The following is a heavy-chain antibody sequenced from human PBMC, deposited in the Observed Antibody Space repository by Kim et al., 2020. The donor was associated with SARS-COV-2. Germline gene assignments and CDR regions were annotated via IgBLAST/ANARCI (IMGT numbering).Heavy chain of an antibody. CDR2: INHSGST. V-gene: IGHV4-34*01. Sequence: SETLSLTCAVYGGSFSGYYWSWIRQPPGQGLEWIGEINHSGSTNYNPSLTSRVSITVAPSTNKFSLKLSFVTAADTALYYCARGSEGITMIVVVKPSYYYGMDVWGQGATFAVSS. J-gene: IGHJ6*01. CDR3: ARGSEGITMIVVVKPSYYYGMDV. CDR1: GGSFSGYY. D-gene: IGHD3-22*01.